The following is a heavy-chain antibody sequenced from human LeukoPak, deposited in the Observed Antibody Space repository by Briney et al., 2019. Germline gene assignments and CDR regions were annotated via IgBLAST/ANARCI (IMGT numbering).Heavy chain of an antibody. Sequence: QPGGSLRLSCAASGFTFSSYEMNWVRQAPGKGLEWVSYISSSGSTIYYADSVKGRFTISRDNAKNSLYLQMNSLRAEDTAVYYCARDAEAMVVTLAFDYWGQGTLVTVSP. D-gene: IGHD4-23*01. CDR1: GFTFSSYE. CDR2: ISSSGSTI. CDR3: ARDAEAMVVTLAFDY. J-gene: IGHJ4*02. V-gene: IGHV3-48*03.